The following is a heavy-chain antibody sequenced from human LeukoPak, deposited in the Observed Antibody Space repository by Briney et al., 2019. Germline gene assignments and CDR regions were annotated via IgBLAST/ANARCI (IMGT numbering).Heavy chain of an antibody. CDR1: GYTFTSYA. V-gene: IGHV7-4-1*02. J-gene: IGHJ5*02. CDR3: ARDGCTNGVCYNWFDP. CDR2: INTNTGNP. D-gene: IGHD2-8*01. Sequence: GASVKVSCKASGYTFTSYAMNWVRQAPGQGLEWMGWINTNTGNPTYAQGFTGRFVFSLDTSVSTAYLQISSLKAEDTAVYYCARDGCTNGVCYNWFDPWGQGTLVTVSS.